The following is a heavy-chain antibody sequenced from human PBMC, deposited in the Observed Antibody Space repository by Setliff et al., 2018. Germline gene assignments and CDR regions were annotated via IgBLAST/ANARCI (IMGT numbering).Heavy chain of an antibody. CDR2: IYYSGST. V-gene: IGHV4-39*01. J-gene: IGHJ6*03. CDR1: GGSISSSSYY. Sequence: KASETLSLTCTVSGGSISSSSYYWGWIRQPPGKGLEWIGSIYYSGSTYYNPSLKSRVTISVDTSKNQFSLKLSSVTAADTAVYYCARPGSGNGYYMDAWGKGTTVTVSS. D-gene: IGHD3-10*01. CDR3: ARPGSGNGYYMDA.